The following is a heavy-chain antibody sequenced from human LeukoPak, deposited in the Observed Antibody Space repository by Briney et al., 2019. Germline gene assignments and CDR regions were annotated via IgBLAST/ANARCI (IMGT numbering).Heavy chain of an antibody. Sequence: GGSLRLSCAASGFTVSSNYMSWVRQAPGKGLEWVSVIYSGGSTYYADYVKGRFTISRDNSKNTLYLQMNSLRAEDTAVYYCAREGPYSSGWYYFDYWGQGTLVTVSS. CDR3: AREGPYSSGWYYFDY. J-gene: IGHJ4*02. CDR1: GFTVSSNY. D-gene: IGHD6-19*01. CDR2: IYSGGST. V-gene: IGHV3-66*01.